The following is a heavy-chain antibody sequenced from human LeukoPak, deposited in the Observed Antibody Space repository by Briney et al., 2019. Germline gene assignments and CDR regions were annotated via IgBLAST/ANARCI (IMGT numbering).Heavy chain of an antibody. J-gene: IGHJ5*02. CDR1: GGIFISYT. CDR2: IIPILGIA. V-gene: IGHV1-69*04. CDR3: ARDQLFPVDP. Sequence: ASVKVSCKASGGIFISYTISWVRQAPGQGLEWMRRIIPILGIANYAQKFQGRVTITADKSTSTAYMELSSLRSEDTAVYFCARDQLFPVDPWGQGTLVTLSS. D-gene: IGHD3-10*01.